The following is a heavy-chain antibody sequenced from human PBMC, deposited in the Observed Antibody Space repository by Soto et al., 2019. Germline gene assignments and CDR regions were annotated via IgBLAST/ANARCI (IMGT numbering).Heavy chain of an antibody. D-gene: IGHD3-16*01. J-gene: IGHJ4*02. CDR2: IWYDGSNK. Sequence: QVQLVESGGGVVQPGKSLRLSCAASGFTFSGHGMHWVRQAPGKGLEWVTFIWYDGSNKHYADTVKGRFTITRDNSRNTLYLQMNSLRVEDTAVYFYARDGQGEAPYTVGGYWGQGTVVTVSS. V-gene: IGHV3-33*01. CDR3: ARDGQGEAPYTVGGY. CDR1: GFTFSGHG.